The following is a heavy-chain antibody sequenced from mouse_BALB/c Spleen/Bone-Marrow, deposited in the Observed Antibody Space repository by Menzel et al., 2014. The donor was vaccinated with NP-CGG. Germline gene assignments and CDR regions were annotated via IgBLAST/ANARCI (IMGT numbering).Heavy chain of an antibody. V-gene: IGHV5-6*01. D-gene: IGHD2-10*02. Sequence: EVQGVESGGDLAKPGGSLKLSCAASGFTFSSYGMSWVRQTPDKRLEWAATISSGGSYTYYPDSVKGRFTISRDNAKNTLYLQMSSLKSEDTAMYYCARRGYGNSYWYFDVWGAGTTITVSS. J-gene: IGHJ1*01. CDR2: ISSGGSYT. CDR3: ARRGYGNSYWYFDV. CDR1: GFTFSSYG.